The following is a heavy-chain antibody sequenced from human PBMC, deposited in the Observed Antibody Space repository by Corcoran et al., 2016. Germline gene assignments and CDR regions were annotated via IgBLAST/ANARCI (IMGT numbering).Heavy chain of an antibody. V-gene: IGHV3-74*03. CDR1: GFAFSTYW. J-gene: IGHJ3*01. CDR3: ARGGGWSSGRFRAFGF. D-gene: IGHD6-25*01. CDR2: ITGDGSDT. Sequence: EVQLVESGGGLVQPGGSLRLSCAASGFAFSTYWMQWVRQVPGKGLMWVSRITGDGSDTTYADSVKGRFTHSRDNAENTLYLQMDSLRAEDTAVYYCARGGGWSSGRFRAFGFWGQGTMVTVSS.